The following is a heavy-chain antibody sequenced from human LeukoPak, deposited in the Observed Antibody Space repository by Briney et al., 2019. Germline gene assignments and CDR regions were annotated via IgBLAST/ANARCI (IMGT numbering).Heavy chain of an antibody. Sequence: GGSLRLSCAASGFTFSGFWMTWVRQAPGEGLEWVANINEDGSEKYHVDSVKGRCTISRDNAKKSLSLQMNSLRAEDMGVYYCARGRGIGAWGQGTTVTVSS. V-gene: IGHV3-7*01. CDR1: GFTFSGFW. CDR2: INEDGSEK. J-gene: IGHJ6*02. CDR3: ARGRGIGA.